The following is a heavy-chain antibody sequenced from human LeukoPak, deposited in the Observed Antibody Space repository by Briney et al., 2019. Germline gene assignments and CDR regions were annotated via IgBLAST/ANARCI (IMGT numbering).Heavy chain of an antibody. D-gene: IGHD1/OR15-1a*01. CDR1: GGTFSSYA. Sequence: SVKVSCKASGGTFSSYAISWVRQAPGQGREWMGRIIPIFGIANYAQKFQGRVTITADKSTSTAYMELSSLRSEDTAVYYCARDSITGTLGYYYYGMDVWGQATTVTVSS. CDR3: ARDSITGTLGYYYYGMDV. J-gene: IGHJ6*02. V-gene: IGHV1-69*17. CDR2: IIPIFGIA.